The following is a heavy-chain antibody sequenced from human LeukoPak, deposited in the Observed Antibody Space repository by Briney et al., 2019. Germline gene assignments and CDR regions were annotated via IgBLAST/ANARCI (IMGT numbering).Heavy chain of an antibody. V-gene: IGHV3-23*01. D-gene: IGHD5-18*01. J-gene: IGHJ6*03. CDR3: AKSGAVDTAMVAYYYYYMDV. CDR2: ISGSGGST. CDR1: GFTFSSYA. Sequence: RSGGSLRLSCAAPGFTFSSYAMSWVRQAPGKGLEWVSAISGSGGSTYYADSVKGRFTISRDNSKNTLYLQMNSLRAEDTAVYYCAKSGAVDTAMVAYYYYYMDVWGKGTTVTVSS.